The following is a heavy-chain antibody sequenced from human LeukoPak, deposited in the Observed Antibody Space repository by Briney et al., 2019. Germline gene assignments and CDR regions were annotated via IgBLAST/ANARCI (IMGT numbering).Heavy chain of an antibody. CDR1: GFTFSSYS. J-gene: IGHJ6*03. D-gene: IGHD6-19*01. Sequence: GGSLRLSCAASGFTFSSYSINWVRQAPGKGLEWVSSISSSSSSYIYYADSVKGRFTISRDNAKNSLYLQMNSLRAEDTALYYCARESVSIAVAGKYYYYMDVWGKGTTVTVSS. CDR3: ARESVSIAVAGKYYYYMDV. V-gene: IGHV3-21*04. CDR2: ISSSSSSYI.